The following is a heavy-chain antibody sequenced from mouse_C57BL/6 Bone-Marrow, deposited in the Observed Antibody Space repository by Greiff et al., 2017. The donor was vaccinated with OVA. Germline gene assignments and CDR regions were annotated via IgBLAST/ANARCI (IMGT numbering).Heavy chain of an antibody. Sequence: QVQLQQSGAELARPGASVKLSCKASGYTFTSYGISWVKQRTGQGLEWIGEIYPRSGNTYYNEKFKGKATLTADKSSSTAYMELRSLTSEDSAVYFCARTHYYGSRYCFDYWGQGNALTVSS. V-gene: IGHV1-81*01. CDR1: GYTFTSYG. D-gene: IGHD1-1*01. CDR3: ARTHYYGSRYCFDY. CDR2: IYPRSGNT. J-gene: IGHJ2*01.